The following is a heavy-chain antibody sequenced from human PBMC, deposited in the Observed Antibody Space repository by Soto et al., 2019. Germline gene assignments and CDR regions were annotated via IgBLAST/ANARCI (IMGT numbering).Heavy chain of an antibody. Sequence: GGSLRLSCAASGFTFSSYSMNWARQAPGKGLEWVSSISSSSSYIYYADSVKGRFTISRDNAKNSLYLQMNSLRAEDTAVYYCARVRLTGTNWFDPWGQGTLVTVSS. D-gene: IGHD1-7*01. CDR1: GFTFSSYS. CDR2: ISSSSSYI. V-gene: IGHV3-21*01. CDR3: ARVRLTGTNWFDP. J-gene: IGHJ5*02.